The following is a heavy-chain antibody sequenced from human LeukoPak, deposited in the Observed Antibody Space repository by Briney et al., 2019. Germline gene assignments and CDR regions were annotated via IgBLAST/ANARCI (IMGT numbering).Heavy chain of an antibody. CDR3: ARVDEYYYDSSGYLFDY. Sequence: ASVNVSCKASGYTFTGYYMHWVRQAPGQGLEWMGWINPNSGGTNYAQKFQGRVTMTRDTSISTAYMELSRLRSDDTAVYYCARVDEYYYDSSGYLFDYWGQGTLVTVSS. J-gene: IGHJ4*02. CDR1: GYTFTGYY. V-gene: IGHV1-2*02. CDR2: INPNSGGT. D-gene: IGHD3-22*01.